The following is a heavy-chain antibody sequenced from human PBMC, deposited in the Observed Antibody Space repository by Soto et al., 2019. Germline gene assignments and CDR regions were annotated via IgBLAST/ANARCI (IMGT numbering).Heavy chain of an antibody. CDR3: ASIGVLPATNDY. CDR1: GFTFRSYA. D-gene: IGHD1-26*01. Sequence: QVQLVESGVGVVQPGRSLRLSCAASGFTFRSYAMHWVRQAPGKGLEWVAVISYDGSNKYYADSVKGRFTISRDNSKKTLYLQMNSLSAEDTAVYYRASIGVLPATNDYWGQGTLVTVSS. J-gene: IGHJ4*02. CDR2: ISYDGSNK. V-gene: IGHV3-30-3*01.